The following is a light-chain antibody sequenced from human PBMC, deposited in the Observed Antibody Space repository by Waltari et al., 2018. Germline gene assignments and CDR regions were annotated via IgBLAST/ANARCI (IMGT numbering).Light chain of an antibody. CDR2: SAS. CDR1: QGIITY. Sequence: DIQMTQSPSFLSASVGDRITITCRASQGIITYLNWYQQRPGKAPKVLIYSASTFQSGVPLRFSGTGSGTNFTLTISSLQPEDFATYSCQQTYSTPWTFGQGTKVELK. V-gene: IGKV1-39*01. CDR3: QQTYSTPWT. J-gene: IGKJ1*01.